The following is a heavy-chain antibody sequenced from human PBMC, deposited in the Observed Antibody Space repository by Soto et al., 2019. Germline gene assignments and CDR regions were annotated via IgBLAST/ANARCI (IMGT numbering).Heavy chain of an antibody. Sequence: EVHLLESGGGLVQPGGSLRLSCAASGFTFSSCAMTWVRQAPGKGLEWVSEVSGGADYTYYADSVKGRVTISRDNSKNTLSLQMNSLRAEDTAVYYCSKEGGDSNYYYLDVWGKGTTVTVSS. CDR3: SKEGGDSNYYYLDV. CDR1: GFTFSSCA. V-gene: IGHV3-23*01. D-gene: IGHD2-21*02. CDR2: VSGGADYT. J-gene: IGHJ6*03.